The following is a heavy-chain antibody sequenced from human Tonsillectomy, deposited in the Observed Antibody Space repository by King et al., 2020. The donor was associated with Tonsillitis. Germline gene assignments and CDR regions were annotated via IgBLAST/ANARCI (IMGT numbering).Heavy chain of an antibody. D-gene: IGHD6-19*01. CDR2: SYYSGST. V-gene: IGHV4-31*03. CDR1: GGSISSGGYY. J-gene: IGHJ4*02. Sequence: QLQESGPGLVKPSQTLSLTCTVSGGSISSGGYYWSWIRQHPGKGLEWIGDSYYSGSTYYNPSLKSRVTISVDTSKNQFALKLSPVTAADTAVYYCARDSGSSGWSDFEYWGQGTLVTVSS. CDR3: ARDSGSSGWSDFEY.